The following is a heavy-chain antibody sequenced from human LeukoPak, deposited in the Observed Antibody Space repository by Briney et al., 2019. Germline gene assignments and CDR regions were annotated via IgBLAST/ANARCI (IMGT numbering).Heavy chain of an antibody. CDR1: GGSISSSNYY. V-gene: IGHV4-39*07. J-gene: IGHJ3*02. Sequence: SETLSLTCSVSGGSISSSNYYWGWIRQPPGKGLEWIGSIYYSGSTYYNPSLKSRVTISVDTSKNQFSLKLSSVTAADTAVYYCARGELGMYAFDIWGQGTMVTVSS. CDR2: IYYSGST. D-gene: IGHD7-27*01. CDR3: ARGELGMYAFDI.